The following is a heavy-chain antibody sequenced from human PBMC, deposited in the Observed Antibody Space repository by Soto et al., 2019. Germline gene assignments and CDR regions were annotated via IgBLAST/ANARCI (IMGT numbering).Heavy chain of an antibody. J-gene: IGHJ4*02. CDR1: GFTFSSYG. CDR2: ISYDGSNK. V-gene: IGHV3-30*18. D-gene: IGHD3-22*01. Sequence: LRLSCAASGFTFSSYGMHWVRHAPGNGLEWVAVISYDGSNKYYADSVKGRFTISRDNSKNTLYLQMNSLRAEDTAVYYCAKDHYYDSSGYSSYYFDYWGQGTLVTVSS. CDR3: AKDHYYDSSGYSSYYFDY.